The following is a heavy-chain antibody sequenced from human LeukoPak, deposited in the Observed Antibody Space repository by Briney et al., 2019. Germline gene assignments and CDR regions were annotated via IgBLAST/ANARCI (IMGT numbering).Heavy chain of an antibody. CDR1: GGSISSGDYY. CDR2: IYYSGST. V-gene: IGHV4-30-4*01. D-gene: IGHD3-22*01. CDR3: ARVGSFRITMIVVATGAFDI. J-gene: IGHJ3*02. Sequence: PSETLSLTCTVSGGSISSGDYYWSWIRQPPWKGMEWIGYIYYSGSTYDNPSLKSGVTISVDTSKNQFSLQLSSVTAADTAVYDCARVGSFRITMIVVATGAFDIWGQGTMVTVSS.